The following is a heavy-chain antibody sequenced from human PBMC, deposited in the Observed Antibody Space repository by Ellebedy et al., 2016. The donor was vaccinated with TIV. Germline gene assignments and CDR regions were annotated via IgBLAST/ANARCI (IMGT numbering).Heavy chain of an antibody. Sequence: GESLKISCAASEFTFSTYHMHWVRQAPGKGLEWVAVIWYDGTAKFYAESVKGRFTISRDNSQNTLYLDMNSLRADDTALYYCARELGGSGGSDFDYWGQGTLVTVSS. D-gene: IGHD2-15*01. CDR2: IWYDGTAK. V-gene: IGHV3-33*01. J-gene: IGHJ4*02. CDR1: EFTFSTYH. CDR3: ARELGGSGGSDFDY.